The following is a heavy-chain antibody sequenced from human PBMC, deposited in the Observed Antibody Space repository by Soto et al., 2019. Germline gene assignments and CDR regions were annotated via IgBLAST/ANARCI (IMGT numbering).Heavy chain of an antibody. J-gene: IGHJ5*02. CDR1: GYTLTELS. CDR3: ATGNFDWPHNWFDP. CDR2: FDPEDGET. Sequence: ASVKVSCKVSGYTLTELSMHWVRQAPGKGLELMGGFDPEDGETIYAQKFQGRVTMTEDTSTDTAYMELSSLRSEDTAVYYCATGNFDWPHNWFDPWGQGTLVTVSS. V-gene: IGHV1-24*01. D-gene: IGHD3-9*01.